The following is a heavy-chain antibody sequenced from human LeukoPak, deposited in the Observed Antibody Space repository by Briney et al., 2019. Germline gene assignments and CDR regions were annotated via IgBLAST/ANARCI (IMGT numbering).Heavy chain of an antibody. J-gene: IGHJ4*02. CDR2: ISYDGSNK. CDR1: GFTFSNYV. D-gene: IGHD2-15*01. V-gene: IGHV3-30-3*01. Sequence: GGSLRLSCADSGFTFSNYVMHWVRQAPGKGLEWVAVISYDGSNKYYADSVKGRFTISRDNSKNTLYLQMNSLRAEDTAVYYCAREYCSGGSCYFDYWGQGTLVTVSS. CDR3: AREYCSGGSCYFDY.